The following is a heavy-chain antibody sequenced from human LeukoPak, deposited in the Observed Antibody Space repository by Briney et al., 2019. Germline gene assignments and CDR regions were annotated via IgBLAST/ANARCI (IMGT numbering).Heavy chain of an antibody. CDR2: IDYSGST. Sequence: ASETLSLTCTVSGGSISSSSYYWGWIRQPRGKGLEWIGSIDYSGSTYYNPSLKSRVTISVDTSKNQFSLKLSSVTAADTAIYYCPRLGISVAGAFDYCGQGTLVTVSS. CDR1: GGSISSSSYY. CDR3: PRLGISVAGAFDY. V-gene: IGHV4-39*01. D-gene: IGHD6-19*01. J-gene: IGHJ4*02.